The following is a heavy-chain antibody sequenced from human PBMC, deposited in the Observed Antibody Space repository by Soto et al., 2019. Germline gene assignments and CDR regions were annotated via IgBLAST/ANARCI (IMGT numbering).Heavy chain of an antibody. Sequence: QVQLQESGPGLVKPSQTLSLTCTVSGGSISSGGYYWSWIRQHPGKGLEWIGYIYYSGSTYYNPYLKSRVTISVDTSKNLFSLKLSSVTAADTAVYYCARRGRDGYNLPRDWGQGTLVTVSS. CDR2: IYYSGST. CDR3: ARRGRDGYNLPRD. J-gene: IGHJ4*02. D-gene: IGHD5-12*01. CDR1: GGSISSGGYY. V-gene: IGHV4-31*03.